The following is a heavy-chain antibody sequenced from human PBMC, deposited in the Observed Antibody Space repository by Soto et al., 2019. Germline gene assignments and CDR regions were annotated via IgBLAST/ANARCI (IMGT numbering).Heavy chain of an antibody. CDR2: INAGNGNT. Sequence: ASVKVSCKASGYTFPSYAMHWVRQAPGQRLEWMGWINAGNGNTKYSQKFQGRVTITRDTSASTAYMEVSSLRSEDTAVYYCAGPPELTRIYYYYGMDVWGQGTTVTVSS. J-gene: IGHJ6*02. D-gene: IGHD1-7*01. CDR3: AGPPELTRIYYYYGMDV. V-gene: IGHV1-3*01. CDR1: GYTFPSYA.